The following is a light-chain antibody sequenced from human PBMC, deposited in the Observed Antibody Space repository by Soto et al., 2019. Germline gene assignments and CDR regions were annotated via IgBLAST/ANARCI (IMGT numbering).Light chain of an antibody. J-gene: IGLJ1*01. V-gene: IGLV2-14*01. CDR2: EVS. Sequence: QSAVTIPASVSKADGQWIADCCAGNGSDAGGYTYVSKYQQHPGKATKLMIYEVSNRPSAVSNRFSGSKSGNTASLTISGLQAEDEADYYCSSYTSSRTSSVFGTWTKV. CDR1: GSDAGGYTY. CDR3: SSYTSSRTSSV.